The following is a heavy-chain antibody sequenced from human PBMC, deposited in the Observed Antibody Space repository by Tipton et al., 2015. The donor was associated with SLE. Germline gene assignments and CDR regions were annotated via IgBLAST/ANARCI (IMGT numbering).Heavy chain of an antibody. CDR3: ARGIAARRTYDY. CDR1: GGSFSVYY. CDR2: IYHSGST. D-gene: IGHD6-6*01. Sequence: TLSLTCAVYGGSFSVYYWSWIRQPPGKGLEWIGEIYHSGSTNYNPSLKSRVTISVDTSKNQFSLKLSSVTAADKAVYYCARGIAARRTYDYWGQGTLVTVSS. V-gene: IGHV4-34*01. J-gene: IGHJ4*02.